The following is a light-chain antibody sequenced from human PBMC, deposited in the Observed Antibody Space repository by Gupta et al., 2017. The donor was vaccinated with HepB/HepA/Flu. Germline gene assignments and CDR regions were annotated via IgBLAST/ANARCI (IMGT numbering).Light chain of an antibody. CDR2: DAS. Sequence: EIVMTQSPATLSVSPGESVTLSCRASQTVTSKLAWYQQKPGQAPRLLIYDASTRATGIPARFSGSGSGTEFTLTISSLQSEDFAVYYCQQGSNWPLTFGGGTKVEIK. V-gene: IGKV3-15*01. CDR3: QQGSNWPLT. J-gene: IGKJ4*01. CDR1: QTVTSK.